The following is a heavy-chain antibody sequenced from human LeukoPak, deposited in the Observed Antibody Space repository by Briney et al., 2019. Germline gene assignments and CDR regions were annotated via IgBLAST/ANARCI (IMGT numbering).Heavy chain of an antibody. Sequence: GRSLRLSCAASGFTFSSYGMHWVRQAPGKGLEWVANIKQDGSEKYYVDSVKGRFTISRDNAKNSLYLQMNSLRAEDTAVYYCARDNYYDSSGYYYSFYYYYGMDVWGQGTTVTVSS. J-gene: IGHJ6*02. CDR2: IKQDGSEK. CDR1: GFTFSSYG. CDR3: ARDNYYDSSGYYYSFYYYYGMDV. V-gene: IGHV3-7*03. D-gene: IGHD3-22*01.